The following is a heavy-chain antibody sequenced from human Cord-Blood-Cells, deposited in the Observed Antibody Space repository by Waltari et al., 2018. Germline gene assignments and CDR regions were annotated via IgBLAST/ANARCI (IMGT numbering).Heavy chain of an antibody. CDR1: GGSFSGYY. D-gene: IGHD3-3*01. V-gene: IGHV4-34*01. J-gene: IGHJ5*02. Sequence: QVQLQQWGAGLLKPSETLSLTCAVYGGSFSGYYWSWIRQPPGKGLEWIGEINHSGSTKYNPSLKSRVTISGDTSKNQFSLKLSSVTAADTAVYYCARGGRAPATYYDFWSGYWFDPWGQGTLVTVSS. CDR3: ARGGRAPATYYDFWSGYWFDP. CDR2: INHSGST.